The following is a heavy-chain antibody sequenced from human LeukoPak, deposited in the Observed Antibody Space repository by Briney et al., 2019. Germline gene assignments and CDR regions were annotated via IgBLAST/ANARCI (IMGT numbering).Heavy chain of an antibody. D-gene: IGHD3-22*01. CDR3: ARDRGDSSGYYPPPFDY. V-gene: IGHV1-46*01. J-gene: IGHJ4*02. CDR1: GYTFTSYY. CDR2: INPSGGST. Sequence: WASVTVSCTASGYTFTSYYMHWVRQAPGQGLEWMGIINPSGGSTSYAQKFQGRVTMTRDTSTSTVYMELSSLRSEDTAVYYCARDRGDSSGYYPPPFDYWGQGTLVTVSS.